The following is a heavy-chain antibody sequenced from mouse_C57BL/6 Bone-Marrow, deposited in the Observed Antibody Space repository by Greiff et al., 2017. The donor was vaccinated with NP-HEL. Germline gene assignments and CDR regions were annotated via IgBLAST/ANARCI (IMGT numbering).Heavy chain of an antibody. CDR3: AREGGSPYYFDY. Sequence: VQLQQSGPELVKPGASVKISCKASGYTFTDYYMNWVKQSHGKSLEWIGDINPNNGGTSYNQKFKGKATLTVDKSSSTAYMELRSLTSEDSAVYYCAREGGSPYYFDYWGQGTTLTVSS. J-gene: IGHJ2*01. V-gene: IGHV1-26*01. CDR2: INPNNGGT. CDR1: GYTFTDYY. D-gene: IGHD1-1*01.